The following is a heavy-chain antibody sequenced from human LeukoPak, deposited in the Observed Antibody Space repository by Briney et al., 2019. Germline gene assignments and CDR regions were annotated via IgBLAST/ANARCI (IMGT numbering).Heavy chain of an antibody. V-gene: IGHV3-23*01. CDR2: ISGSGDIT. J-gene: IGHJ4*02. D-gene: IGHD3-22*01. Sequence: PGGSLRLSCAASGFTFSSYAMSWVRQAPGKGLEWVSGISGSGDITYYADSVKGRFTISRDNSKNTLYVQVNSLGTEDTAAYYCAKGSYYGSSGSFYFDYWGQGTLVTVSS. CDR1: GFTFSSYA. CDR3: AKGSYYGSSGSFYFDY.